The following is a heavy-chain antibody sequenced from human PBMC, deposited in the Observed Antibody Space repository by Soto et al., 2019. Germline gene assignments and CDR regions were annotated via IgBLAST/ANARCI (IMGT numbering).Heavy chain of an antibody. V-gene: IGHV4-34*01. D-gene: IGHD4-17*01. CDR2: IXHSGRX. J-gene: IGHJ5*02. Sequence: XXTLSLTCAVYSGSFIGYYWSWIRQPPGXGLEWIGEIXHSGRXNYNQSLKSRVXISVDTSXXQFSLKLSYVTAEDTAVYYCARMTTYVDPWFDPWGKGTLVTVYS. CDR3: ARMTTYVDPWFDP. CDR1: SGSFIGYY.